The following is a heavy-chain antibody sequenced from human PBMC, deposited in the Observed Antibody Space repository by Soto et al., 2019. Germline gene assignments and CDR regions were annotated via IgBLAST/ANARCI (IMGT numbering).Heavy chain of an antibody. Sequence: PSETLSLTCAVSGGSISSSNWWSWVRQPPGKGLEWIGEIYHSGSTNYNPSLKSRVTISVDKSKNQFSLKLSSVTAADTAVYYFVRVSGSYYYGMDVWGQGITVTVFS. CDR2: IYHSGST. V-gene: IGHV4-4*02. J-gene: IGHJ6*02. D-gene: IGHD1-26*01. CDR3: VRVSGSYYYGMDV. CDR1: GGSISSSNW.